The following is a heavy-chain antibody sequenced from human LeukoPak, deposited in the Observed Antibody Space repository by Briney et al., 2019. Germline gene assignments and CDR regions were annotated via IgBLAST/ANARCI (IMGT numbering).Heavy chain of an antibody. D-gene: IGHD6-13*01. V-gene: IGHV3-23*01. CDR3: AKDRADSSSWYGYYYYYYGMDV. J-gene: IGHJ6*02. CDR1: EFTYSAYA. CDR2: ISGDGRST. Sequence: GGSLRLSCAASEFTYSAYAMSWVRQAPGKGLEWVSAISGDGRSTFYADSVKGRFTISRDNSKTTLFLQMNSLRAEDTAIYYCAKDRADSSSWYGYYYYYYGMDVWGQGTTVTVSS.